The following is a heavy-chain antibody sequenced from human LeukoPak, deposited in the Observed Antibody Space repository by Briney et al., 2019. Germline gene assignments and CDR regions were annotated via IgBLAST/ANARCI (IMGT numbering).Heavy chain of an antibody. V-gene: IGHV4-59*01. CDR1: DGSISSYY. CDR2: IFYSGGT. D-gene: IGHD2-21*02. Sequence: SETLSLTCTVSDGSISSYYWSWIRQPPGKGLEWIGYIFYSGGTEYNPSLKSRVTISVDTSKNQFSLKLSSVTAADTAVYYCARDLPGDGLGMDVWGKGTTVTVSS. CDR3: ARDLPGDGLGMDV. J-gene: IGHJ6*04.